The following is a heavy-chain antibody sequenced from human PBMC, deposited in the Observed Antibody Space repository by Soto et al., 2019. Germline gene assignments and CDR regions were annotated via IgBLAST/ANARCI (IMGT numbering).Heavy chain of an antibody. D-gene: IGHD3-9*01. J-gene: IGHJ4*02. CDR3: AKDMSNILTGPIDY. V-gene: IGHV3-9*01. CDR1: GFTFDDYA. CDR2: ISWNSGSI. Sequence: EVQLVESGGGLVQPGRSLRLSCAASGFTFDDYAMHWVRQAPGKGLEWVSGISWNSGSIGYADSVKGRFTISRDNAKNSLYLQMNSLRAEDTALYYCAKDMSNILTGPIDYWGQGTLVAVSS.